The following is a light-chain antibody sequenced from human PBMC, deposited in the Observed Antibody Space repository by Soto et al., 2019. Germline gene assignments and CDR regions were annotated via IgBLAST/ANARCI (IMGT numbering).Light chain of an antibody. CDR2: AAS. J-gene: IGKJ2*01. Sequence: DIQMTQSPSSLSASVGDRVTITCRASQSISSYLNWYQQKPGKAPKLLIYAASSFQSGVPSRFSGSGSGTEFTLPISILQPEYFATYSCQQSYSTPYTFGQGTKLQIK. CDR1: QSISSY. V-gene: IGKV1-39*01. CDR3: QQSYSTPYT.